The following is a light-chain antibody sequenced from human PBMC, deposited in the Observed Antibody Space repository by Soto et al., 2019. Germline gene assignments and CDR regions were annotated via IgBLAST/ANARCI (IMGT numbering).Light chain of an antibody. V-gene: IGKV3-20*01. J-gene: IGKJ1*01. CDR1: QSVSNNY. CDR3: QQYGSSPRT. Sequence: ETVMTQSPATLYVSPGERATLSCSASQSVSNNYLAWYQQKPGQAPRLLIYGAFKRATGIPDRFSGSGSGTDFTLTISRMEPEDFAVYCCQQYGSSPRTFGQGTKVDIK. CDR2: GAF.